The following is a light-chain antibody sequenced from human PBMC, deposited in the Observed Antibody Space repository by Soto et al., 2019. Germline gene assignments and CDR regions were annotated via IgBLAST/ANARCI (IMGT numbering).Light chain of an antibody. CDR1: QSLLHSNGYNY. V-gene: IGKV2-28*01. CDR2: LGS. J-gene: IGKJ1*01. CDR3: MQALQTPPWT. Sequence: DIVMTQSPLSLPVTPGEPASISCRSSQSLLHSNGYNYLDWYLQKPGQSPQLLIYLGSNRASGVPEGFSGSGAGTDFTLKISRVEAEDVGVYYCMQALQTPPWTFGQGTKVEIK.